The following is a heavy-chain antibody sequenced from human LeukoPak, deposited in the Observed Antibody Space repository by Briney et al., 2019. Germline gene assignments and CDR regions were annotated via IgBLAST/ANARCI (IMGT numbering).Heavy chain of an antibody. CDR2: ISSSSSYI. Sequence: GGSLRLSRAASGFTFSSYSMNWVRQAPGKGLEWVSFISSSSSYIYYADSVRGRFTISRDNAKNSLYLQMNSLRAEDTAVYYCARGEWSSSPFDYWGQGTLVTVSS. J-gene: IGHJ4*02. D-gene: IGHD6-6*01. CDR1: GFTFSSYS. CDR3: ARGEWSSSPFDY. V-gene: IGHV3-21*01.